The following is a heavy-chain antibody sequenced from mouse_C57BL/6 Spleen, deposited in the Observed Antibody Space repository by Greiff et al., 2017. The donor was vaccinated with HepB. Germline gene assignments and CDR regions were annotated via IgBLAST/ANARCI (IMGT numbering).Heavy chain of an antibody. V-gene: IGHV5-9*01. CDR2: ISGGGGNT. CDR1: GFTFSSYT. J-gene: IGHJ2*01. CDR3: ARRREEGYFDY. Sequence: EVKVVESGGGLVKPGGSLKLSCAASGFTFSSYTMSWVRQTPEKRLEWVATISGGGGNTYYPDSVKGRFTISRDNAKNTLYLQMSSLRSEDTALYYCARRREEGYFDYWGQGTTLTVSS.